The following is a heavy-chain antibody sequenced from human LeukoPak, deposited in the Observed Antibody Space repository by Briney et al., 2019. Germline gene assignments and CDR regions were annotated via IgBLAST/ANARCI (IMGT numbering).Heavy chain of an antibody. J-gene: IGHJ4*02. Sequence: PGGSLRLSCAASGFTFRLYEMNWVRQAPGKGLEGVSYISSTGSTIYYADSVKVRFTISRDNAKNSLDVQMNSLRAEDTAVYYCVRGYPYNSDYFDYWGQGALVTVSS. CDR2: ISSTGSTI. CDR3: VRGYPYNSDYFDY. V-gene: IGHV3-48*03. D-gene: IGHD1-14*01. CDR1: GFTFRLYE.